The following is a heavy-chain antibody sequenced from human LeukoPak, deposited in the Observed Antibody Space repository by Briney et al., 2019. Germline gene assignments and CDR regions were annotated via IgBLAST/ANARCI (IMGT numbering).Heavy chain of an antibody. J-gene: IGHJ6*02. CDR2: ISSSSSYI. D-gene: IGHD1-1*01. Sequence: PGGPLRLSCAASGFTFSSYSMNWVRQAPGKGLEWVSSISSSSSYIYYADSVKGRFTISRDNAKNSLYLQMNSLRAEDTAVYYCARATSLGTGYGMNVWGQGTTVTVSS. CDR3: ARATSLGTGYGMNV. V-gene: IGHV3-21*01. CDR1: GFTFSSYS.